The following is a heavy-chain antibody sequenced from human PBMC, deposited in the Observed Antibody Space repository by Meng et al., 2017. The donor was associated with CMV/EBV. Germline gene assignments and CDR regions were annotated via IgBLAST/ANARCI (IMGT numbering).Heavy chain of an antibody. Sequence: SLKISCAASGFTFDDYAMHWVRQAPGKGLEWVSGISWNSGSIGYADSVKGRFTISRDNAKNSLYLQMNSLRAEDTALYYCARGEVVVVPPGGYYGMDVWGQGTTVTVSS. CDR2: ISWNSGSI. V-gene: IGHV3-9*01. CDR3: ARGEVVVVPPGGYYGMDV. J-gene: IGHJ6*02. CDR1: GFTFDDYA. D-gene: IGHD2-2*01.